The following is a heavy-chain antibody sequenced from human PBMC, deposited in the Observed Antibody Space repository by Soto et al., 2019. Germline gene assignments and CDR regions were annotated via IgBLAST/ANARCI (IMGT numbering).Heavy chain of an antibody. D-gene: IGHD3-9*01. J-gene: IGHJ6*02. Sequence: GGSLRLSCAASGCTFISYGMHWVRQAPGKGLEWVAVISYDGSNKYYADSVKGRFTISRDNSKNTLYLQMNSLRAEDTAVYYCAKTYYDILTGYPYYYYGMDVWGQGTTVTVSS. V-gene: IGHV3-30*18. CDR2: ISYDGSNK. CDR1: GCTFISYG. CDR3: AKTYYDILTGYPYYYYGMDV.